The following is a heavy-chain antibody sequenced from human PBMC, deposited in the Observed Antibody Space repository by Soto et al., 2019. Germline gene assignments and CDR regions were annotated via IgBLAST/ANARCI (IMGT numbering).Heavy chain of an antibody. CDR3: ARDRDYAFDY. J-gene: IGHJ4*02. Sequence: EVQVVESGGGLVQPGGSLRLSCTATGFTFNTYSMNWVRQAPGKGLEWISYIRPDGSMYYAVSVKRRFTISRDNAKISLYLQLNSLRDEHTAVYYSARDRDYAFDYWGPGNLVSVSS. D-gene: IGHD2-2*01. CDR2: IRPDGSM. V-gene: IGHV3-48*02. CDR1: GFTFNTYS.